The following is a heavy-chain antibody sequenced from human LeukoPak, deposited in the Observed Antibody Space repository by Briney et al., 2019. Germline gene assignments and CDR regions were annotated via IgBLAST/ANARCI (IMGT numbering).Heavy chain of an antibody. CDR3: ARESGDILVVPYY. V-gene: IGHV1-8*01. Sequence: ASVKVSCKASGYTFTSYDINWVRQATGQGLEWMGWMSPISGNTGYAQKFQGRLTMTRNTAINTAYMDLSGLRSEDTAVYYCARESGDILVVPYYWGQGTLVTVSS. CDR2: MSPISGNT. D-gene: IGHD2-2*01. J-gene: IGHJ4*02. CDR1: GYTFTSYD.